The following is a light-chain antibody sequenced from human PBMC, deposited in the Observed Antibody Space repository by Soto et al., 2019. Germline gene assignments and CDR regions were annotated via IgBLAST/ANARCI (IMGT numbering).Light chain of an antibody. CDR1: SSDVGGYNY. CDR2: EVS. Sequence: QSVLTQPASVSGSPGQSITISCTGTSSDVGGYNYVSWYQQHPGKAPKLIIYEVSNRPSGVSDRFSGSKSGNTASLTISGLQAEDEADYCCYSYTGSSSSYVFGTGTKVTVL. J-gene: IGLJ1*01. V-gene: IGLV2-14*01. CDR3: YSYTGSSSSYV.